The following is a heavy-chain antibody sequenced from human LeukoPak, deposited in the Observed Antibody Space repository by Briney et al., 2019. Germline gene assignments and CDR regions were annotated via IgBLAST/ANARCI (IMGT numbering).Heavy chain of an antibody. J-gene: IGHJ3*02. V-gene: IGHV3-23*01. CDR1: GFNFQRYG. CDR3: VRGGSEVVVAAALGAFDI. D-gene: IGHD2-15*01. CDR2: TSGSADST. Sequence: PGGSLRLSCVASGFNFQRYGMGWVRQAPGKGLEWVSATSGSADSTHYADSVEGRFIISRDNSKDMVYLQMNRLTSEDTAMYYCVRGGSEVVVAAALGAFDIWGQGTMVTVSS.